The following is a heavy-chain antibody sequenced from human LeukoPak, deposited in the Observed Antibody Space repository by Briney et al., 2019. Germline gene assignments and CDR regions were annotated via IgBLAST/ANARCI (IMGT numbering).Heavy chain of an antibody. D-gene: IGHD4-17*01. Sequence: QPGGSLRLSCAASGFTFSSYGMHWVRQAPGKGLEWVAVISYDGSNKYYADSVKGRFTISRDNSKNTLYLQMNSLRAEDTAVYYCAKDLTVTTVLHWYFDLWGRGTLVAVSS. V-gene: IGHV3-30*18. CDR1: GFTFSSYG. J-gene: IGHJ2*01. CDR3: AKDLTVTTVLHWYFDL. CDR2: ISYDGSNK.